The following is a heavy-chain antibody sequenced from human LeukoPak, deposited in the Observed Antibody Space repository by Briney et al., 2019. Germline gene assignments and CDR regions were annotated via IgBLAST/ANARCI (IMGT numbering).Heavy chain of an antibody. J-gene: IGHJ6*03. D-gene: IGHD2-2*01. CDR3: ARQYDSYFYYYLDP. Sequence: PSETLSLTCGVSGYPINNAYYWVWIRQPPGKGLEWIGSLYHPDSTYYNPSLKSRVTMSVDTSRNQFSLRLSFVTAADTAVYYCARQYDSYFYYYLDPWGTGTRSPSP. CDR2: LYHPDST. V-gene: IGHV4-38-2*01. CDR1: GYPINNAYY.